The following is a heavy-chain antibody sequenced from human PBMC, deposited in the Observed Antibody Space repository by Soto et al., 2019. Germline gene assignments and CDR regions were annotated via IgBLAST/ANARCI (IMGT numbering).Heavy chain of an antibody. CDR3: ARSPGYSSGWSHQVYFDY. CDR1: GYSFTSYW. CDR2: IYPDDSDT. D-gene: IGHD6-19*01. J-gene: IGHJ4*02. Sequence: RKISCKGSGYSFTSYWIGWVRQMPGKGLEWMGIIYPDDSDTRYSPSFQGQVTISADKSISTAYLQWSSLKASDTAMYYCARSPGYSSGWSHQVYFDYWGQGTLVTVSS. V-gene: IGHV5-51*01.